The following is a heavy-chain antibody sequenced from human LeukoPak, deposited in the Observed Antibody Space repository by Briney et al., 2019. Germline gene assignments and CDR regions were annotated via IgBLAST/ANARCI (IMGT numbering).Heavy chain of an antibody. D-gene: IGHD1-26*01. J-gene: IGHJ4*02. CDR3: ARDLSGVVGAE. CDR2: IKQDGTEK. CDR1: GFTFSSYW. Sequence: GGSLRLSCAASGFTFSSYWMSWVRQAPGKGLEWVANIKQDGTEKYYVDSVKGRFTISRDNAKNSLYLQMNSLRVEDTAVYYCARDLSGVVGAEWGQGTLVTVSS. V-gene: IGHV3-7*01.